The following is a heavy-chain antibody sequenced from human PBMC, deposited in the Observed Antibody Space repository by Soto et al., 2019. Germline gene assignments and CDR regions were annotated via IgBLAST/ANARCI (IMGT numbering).Heavy chain of an antibody. Sequence: SETLSLTCAVYGGSFSGYYWSWIRQPPGKGLEWIGEINHSGSTNYNPSLKSRVTISVDTSKNQFSLKLSSVTAADTAVYYCGRPWGIGMATPGPWGQGVLVTVSS. CDR3: GRPWGIGMATPGP. CDR1: GGSFSGYY. CDR2: INHSGST. V-gene: IGHV4-34*01. D-gene: IGHD6-19*01. J-gene: IGHJ5*02.